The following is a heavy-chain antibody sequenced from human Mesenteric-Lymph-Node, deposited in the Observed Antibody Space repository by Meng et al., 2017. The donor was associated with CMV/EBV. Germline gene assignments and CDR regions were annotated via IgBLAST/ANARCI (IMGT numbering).Heavy chain of an antibody. D-gene: IGHD3-10*01. CDR1: TFFRYA. Sequence: TFFRYAIHWVRQAPGQRLEWMGWINAGNGTTKYSQKFQGRVTITRDTSASTAYMELGSLRSEDTAVYYCARNYYGSGSYYMAGYFDLWGRGTLVTVSS. CDR3: ARNYYGSGSYYMAGYFDL. CDR2: INAGNGTT. V-gene: IGHV1-3*01. J-gene: IGHJ2*01.